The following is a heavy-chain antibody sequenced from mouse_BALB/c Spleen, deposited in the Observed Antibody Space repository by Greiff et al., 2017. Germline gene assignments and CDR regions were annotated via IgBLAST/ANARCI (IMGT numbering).Heavy chain of an antibody. CDR2: IWTGGGT. V-gene: IGHV2-9-2*01. D-gene: IGHD2-4*01. J-gene: IGHJ3*01. Sequence: VNVVESGPGLVAPSQSLSITCTVSGFSLTSYDISWIRQPPGKGLEWLGVIWTGGGTNYNSAFMSRLSISKDNSKSQVFLKMNSLQTDDTAIYYCVRESGSTMITTGFAYWGQGTLVTVSA. CDR1: GFSLTSYD. CDR3: VRESGSTMITTGFAY.